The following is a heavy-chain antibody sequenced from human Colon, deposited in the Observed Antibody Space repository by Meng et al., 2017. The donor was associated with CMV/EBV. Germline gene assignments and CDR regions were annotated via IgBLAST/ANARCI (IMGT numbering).Heavy chain of an antibody. CDR2: IKQDGSES. V-gene: IGHV3-7*03. J-gene: IGHJ6*02. Sequence: GVLKISCAASGLRFSSFWMSWVRQAPGGGLEWVAKIKQDGSESWYVDSVKGRFTISRDNAKNSLYLQMNGLRAEDTALYYCAKDISPVGGATGYHGMDVWGQGTTVTVSS. CDR1: GLRFSSFW. CDR3: AKDISPVGGATGYHGMDV. D-gene: IGHD1-26*01.